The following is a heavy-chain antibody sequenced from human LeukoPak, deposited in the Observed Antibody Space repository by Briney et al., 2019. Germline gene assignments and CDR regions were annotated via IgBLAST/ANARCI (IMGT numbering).Heavy chain of an antibody. CDR1: GFTFSSYA. D-gene: IGHD3-3*01. CDR2: ISVSGGSP. J-gene: IGHJ5*02. V-gene: IGHV3-23*01. CDR3: AKGLREYDFWSGYAT. Sequence: PGGSLRLSCAASGFTFSSYAMMWVRQAQGQGLDWVSTISVSGGSPNYADSVKGRFTISRDNSKNTLFLQMNSLRAEDTALYYCAKGLREYDFWSGYATWGQGTLVTVSS.